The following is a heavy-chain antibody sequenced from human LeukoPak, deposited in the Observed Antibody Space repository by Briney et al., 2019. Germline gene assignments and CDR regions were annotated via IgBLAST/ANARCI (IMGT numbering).Heavy chain of an antibody. CDR1: GYTFTGYY. CDR2: INPNSGGT. V-gene: IGHV1-2*02. D-gene: IGHD6-13*01. Sequence: ASVKVSCKASGYTFTGYYMHWVRQAPGQGLEWMGWINPNSGGTNYAQKFQGRVTITRDTSISTAYMELSRLRSDDTAVYYCARNSWSRYYYYYYGMDVWGQGTTVTVSS. CDR3: ARNSWSRYYYYYYGMDV. J-gene: IGHJ6*02.